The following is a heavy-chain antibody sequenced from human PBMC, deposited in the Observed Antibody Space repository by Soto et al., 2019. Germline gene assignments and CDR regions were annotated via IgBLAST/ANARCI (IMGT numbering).Heavy chain of an antibody. Sequence: SVKVSCKASGGTFSSYAISWVRQAPGQGLEWMGGIIPIFGTANYAQKFQGRVTITADESTSTAYMELSRLRSEDTAVYYCASTRPPGYCSSNRCYTQLSSYYGMDVWGQGKTVTVSS. CDR2: IIPIFGTA. J-gene: IGHJ6*02. CDR1: GGTFSSYA. D-gene: IGHD2-2*02. CDR3: ASTRPPGYCSSNRCYTQLSSYYGMDV. V-gene: IGHV1-69*13.